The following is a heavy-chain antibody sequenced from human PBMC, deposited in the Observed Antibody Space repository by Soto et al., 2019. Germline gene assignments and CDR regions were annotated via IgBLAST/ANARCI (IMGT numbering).Heavy chain of an antibody. D-gene: IGHD3-22*01. CDR1: GFTFSSYS. J-gene: IGHJ4*02. V-gene: IGHV3-48*01. CDR3: ARWHYDSSGYFYGFDY. Sequence: EVQLVESGGGLVQPGGSLRLSCAASGFTFSSYSMNWVRQAPGKGLEWVSYISSSSNTIYYADSVKGRFTISRDNAKNSLYLQMNILRAEDTAVYYCARWHYDSSGYFYGFDYWGQGTLVTVSS. CDR2: ISSSSNTI.